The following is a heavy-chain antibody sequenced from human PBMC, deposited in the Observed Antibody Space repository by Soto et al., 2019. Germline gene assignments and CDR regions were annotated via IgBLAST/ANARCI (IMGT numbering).Heavy chain of an antibody. D-gene: IGHD3-10*01. J-gene: IGHJ4*01. CDR1: GCPLGICW. CDR2: RKWDASGK. Sequence: GGSLRFPCAASGCPLGICWRSWVRLAPGKGLAWLATRKWDASGKKCVDSVKVGFTMSRDKAKNSLYLQMDSLRAEDTAVYYYARDSGYGSGTSVNHYLDYWGHGALVTVSS. V-gene: IGHV3-7*01. CDR3: ARDSGYGSGTSVNHYLDY.